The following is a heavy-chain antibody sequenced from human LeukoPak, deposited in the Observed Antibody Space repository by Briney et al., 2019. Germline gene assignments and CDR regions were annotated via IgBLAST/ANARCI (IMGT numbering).Heavy chain of an antibody. CDR2: IYTSGST. CDR1: GGSISSGSYY. CDR3: ARDPDYYGSGKGWDV. Sequence: SETLSLTCTVSGGSISSGSYYWSWIRQPVGKGLEWIGRIYTSGSTNYNPSLKSRVIISVDTSKNQFSLKLSSVTAADTAVYYCARDPDYYGSGKGWDVWGQGTTVAVSS. D-gene: IGHD3-10*01. J-gene: IGHJ6*02. V-gene: IGHV4-61*02.